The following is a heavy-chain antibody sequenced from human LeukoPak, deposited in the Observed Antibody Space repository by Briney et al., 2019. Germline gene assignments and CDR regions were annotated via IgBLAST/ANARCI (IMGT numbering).Heavy chain of an antibody. D-gene: IGHD6-19*01. J-gene: IGHJ5*02. CDR3: AREAIAVAGNWFDP. CDR2: IKQDGSEK. CDR1: GFTFSNAW. Sequence: GGSLRLSCAASGFTFSNAWMSWVRQAPGKGLEWVANIKQDGSEKYYVDSVKGRFAISRDNAKNSLYLQMNSLRAEDTAVYYCAREAIAVAGNWFDPWGQGTLVTVSS. V-gene: IGHV3-7*03.